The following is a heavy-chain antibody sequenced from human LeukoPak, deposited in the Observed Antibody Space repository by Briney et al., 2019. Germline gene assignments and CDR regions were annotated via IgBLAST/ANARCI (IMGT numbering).Heavy chain of an antibody. D-gene: IGHD4-17*01. J-gene: IGHJ5*02. CDR2: INPSGGST. Sequence: ASVKVSCKASGYTFTGYYMHWVRQAPGQGLGWMGIINPSGGSTSYAQKFQGRVTMTRDTSTSTVYMELSSLRSEDTAVYYCAREDLDDYGANWFDPWGQGTLVTVSS. CDR1: GYTFTGYY. CDR3: AREDLDDYGANWFDP. V-gene: IGHV1-46*01.